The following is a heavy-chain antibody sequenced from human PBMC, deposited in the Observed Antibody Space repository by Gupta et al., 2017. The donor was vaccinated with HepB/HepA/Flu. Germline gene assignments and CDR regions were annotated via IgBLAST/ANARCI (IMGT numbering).Heavy chain of an antibody. J-gene: IGHJ3*02. CDR3: AKDSTDHNGVYDAPDI. D-gene: IGHD1-1*01. V-gene: IGHV3-23*01. Sequence: EVQLLESGGGLVQPGGSLNVPCRTSGYIFNIFAMTWVRQAPGKGLEWVSTIGDISSTFYADSVSGRFTISRYDSSNTLYLQFRSLRADDTAIYYCAKDSTDHNGVYDAPDIWGHGTIVTVSS. CDR2: IGDISST. CDR1: GYIFNIFA.